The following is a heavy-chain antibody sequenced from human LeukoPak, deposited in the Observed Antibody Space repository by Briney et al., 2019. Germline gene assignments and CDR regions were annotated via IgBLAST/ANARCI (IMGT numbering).Heavy chain of an antibody. CDR3: ARGYYYDSSGYYYGSYYYYYYMGV. V-gene: IGHV4-34*01. Sequence: PSETLSLTCAVYGGSFSGYYWSWIRQPPGKGLEWIGEINHSGSTNYNPSLKSRVTISVDTSKNQFSLKLSSVTAADTAVYYCARGYYYDSSGYYYGSYYYYYYMGVWGKGTTVTVSS. CDR1: GGSFSGYY. J-gene: IGHJ6*03. D-gene: IGHD3-22*01. CDR2: INHSGST.